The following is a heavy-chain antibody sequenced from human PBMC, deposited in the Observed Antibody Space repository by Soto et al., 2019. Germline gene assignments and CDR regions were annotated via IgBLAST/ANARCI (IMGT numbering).Heavy chain of an antibody. V-gene: IGHV3-23*01. D-gene: IGHD6-13*01. CDR1: GFTFSSYA. CDR2: ISGSGGST. J-gene: IGHJ3*02. CDR3: AKDPKYSSSWYFPLDAFDI. Sequence: GGSLRLSCAASGFTFSSYAMSWVRQAPGKGLEWVSAISGSGGSTYYADSVKGRFTISRDNSKNTLYLQMNSLRAEDTAVYYCAKDPKYSSSWYFPLDAFDIWGQGTMVTV.